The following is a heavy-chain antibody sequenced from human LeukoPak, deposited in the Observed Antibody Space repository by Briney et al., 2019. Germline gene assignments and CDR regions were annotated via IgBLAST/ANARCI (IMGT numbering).Heavy chain of an antibody. J-gene: IGHJ4*02. Sequence: QPGGSLRLSCAASGFTVSSNYMSWVRQAPGKGLEWVSVIYRNDNAYYADSVKGRFTISRDNSKNTLYLQMNSLRAEDTAVYYCARDSAYCSGGSCYGFDNWGQGTLVIVSS. D-gene: IGHD2-15*01. CDR3: ARDSAYCSGGSCYGFDN. CDR2: IYRNDNA. V-gene: IGHV3-53*01. CDR1: GFTVSSNY.